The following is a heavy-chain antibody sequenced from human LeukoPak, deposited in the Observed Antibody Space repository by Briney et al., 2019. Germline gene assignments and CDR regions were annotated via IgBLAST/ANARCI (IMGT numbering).Heavy chain of an antibody. Sequence: GGSLRLSCAASGFTFSSYGMHWVRQAPGKGLEWVAVISYDGSNKYYADSVRGRFTISRDNSENTLYLQMDSLTADDTAIYYCAKEEAWGVNAFDYWGQGTLVTVSS. CDR3: AKEEAWGVNAFDY. D-gene: IGHD3-10*01. V-gene: IGHV3-30*18. CDR1: GFTFSSYG. J-gene: IGHJ4*02. CDR2: ISYDGSNK.